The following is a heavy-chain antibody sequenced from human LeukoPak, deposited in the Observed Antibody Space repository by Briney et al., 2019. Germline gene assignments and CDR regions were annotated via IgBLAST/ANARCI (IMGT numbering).Heavy chain of an antibody. V-gene: IGHV3-30*03. CDR2: ISYDGSNK. Sequence: GGSLRLSCAASGFTFSSYWMHWVRQAPGKGLVWVAVISYDGSNKYYADSVKGRFTISRDNSKNTLYLQMNSLRAEDTAVYYCASTYSSGWYGSFYWGQGTLVTVSS. CDR1: GFTFSSYW. D-gene: IGHD6-19*01. CDR3: ASTYSSGWYGSFY. J-gene: IGHJ4*02.